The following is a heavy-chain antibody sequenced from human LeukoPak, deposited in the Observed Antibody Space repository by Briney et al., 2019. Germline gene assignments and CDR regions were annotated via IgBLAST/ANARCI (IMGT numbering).Heavy chain of an antibody. CDR2: ISYDGSNK. CDR1: GFTFSSYG. D-gene: IGHD3-22*01. V-gene: IGHV3-30*18. CDR3: AKDMYYYDSSGYSSYYFDY. Sequence: GRSLRLSCAASGFTFSSYGMHWVRQAPGKGLEWVAVISYDGSNKYYADSVKGRLTISRDNSKNTLYLQMNSLRAEDTAVYYCAKDMYYYDSSGYSSYYFDYWGQGTLVTVSS. J-gene: IGHJ4*02.